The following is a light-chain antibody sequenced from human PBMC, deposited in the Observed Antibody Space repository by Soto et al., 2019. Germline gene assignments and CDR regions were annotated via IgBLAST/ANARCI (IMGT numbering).Light chain of an antibody. CDR2: GAS. CDR3: QQYGSSPLT. Sequence: EIGLTQSPGTLSLSPGERATLSCRASQSVSSSYLARYQQKPGQAPRLLIYGASSRATGIPDRFSGSGSGTDFTLTISRLEPEDFAVYYCQQYGSSPLTFGGGTKVDIK. J-gene: IGKJ4*01. CDR1: QSVSSSY. V-gene: IGKV3-20*01.